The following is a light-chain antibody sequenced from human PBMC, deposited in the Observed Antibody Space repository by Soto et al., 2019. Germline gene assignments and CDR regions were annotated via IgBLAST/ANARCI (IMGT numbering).Light chain of an antibody. CDR3: QHLNDYRYT. V-gene: IGKV1-9*01. J-gene: IGKJ2*01. Sequence: DVQLTQSPSFLSASVGDRVTITCRASQAISRSLAWYQHNPGKDPKLLIYAAYTLQNGVPTSFSGSGSGTEFTLTICSLQPEDFATYYCQHLNDYRYTFGQGTKVEI. CDR2: AAY. CDR1: QAISRS.